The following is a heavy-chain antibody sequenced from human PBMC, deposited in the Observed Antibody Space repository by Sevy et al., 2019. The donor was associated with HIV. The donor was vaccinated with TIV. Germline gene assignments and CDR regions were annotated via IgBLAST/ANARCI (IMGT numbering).Heavy chain of an antibody. CDR1: GFAFTNYYA. Sequence: GGSLRLSCTASGFAFTNYYAMHWVRQAPGEGLEWVAVISYDGSETYYADSVKGRFTISRDNSEDTLDLQMNGLRAEDTAVYYCVREGAPYRNVRYCSGNNCYYNWFDPWGQGTQVTVSS. J-gene: IGHJ5*02. V-gene: IGHV3-30-3*01. CDR2: ISYDGSET. CDR3: VREGAPYRNVRYCSGNNCYYNWFDP. D-gene: IGHD2-15*01.